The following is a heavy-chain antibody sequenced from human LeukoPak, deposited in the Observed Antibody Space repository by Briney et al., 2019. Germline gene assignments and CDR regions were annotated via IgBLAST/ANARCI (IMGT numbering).Heavy chain of an antibody. CDR2: ISGSGGST. J-gene: IGHJ4*02. CDR3: AKVPINYYDSSGSYGYFDY. D-gene: IGHD3-22*01. CDR1: EFTFSSYA. Sequence: GGSLRLSCAASEFTFSSYAMNWVRQAPGKGLEWVSAISGSGGSTYYADSVKGRFTISRDNSKNTLYLQMNSLRAKDTAVYYCAKVPINYYDSSGSYGYFDYWGQGTLVTVSS. V-gene: IGHV3-23*01.